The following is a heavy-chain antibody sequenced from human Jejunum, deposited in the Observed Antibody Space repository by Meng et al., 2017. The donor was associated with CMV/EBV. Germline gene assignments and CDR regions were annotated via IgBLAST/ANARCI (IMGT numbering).Heavy chain of an antibody. Sequence: EMELGGPGRSVVEPGGSLGLACAASGLTYKSYWRDWLGQVPGKGLVWVTRINGDGTSTAYADSVKGRFTVARDNAKNTLYLQMNSLRAEDTAVYYCTRDFGGLSLWGQGTLVTVFS. D-gene: IGHD3-10*01. V-gene: IGHV3-74*01. CDR2: INGDGTST. J-gene: IGHJ4*02. CDR1: GLTYKSYW. CDR3: TRDFGGLSL.